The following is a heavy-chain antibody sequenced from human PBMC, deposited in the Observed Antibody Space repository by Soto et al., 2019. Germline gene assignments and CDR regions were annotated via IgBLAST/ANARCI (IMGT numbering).Heavy chain of an antibody. Sequence: QITLKESGPTLVKPTKTLTLTCTYSGFSLRTTGVGVGWIRQPPGKALEWLGIIYWDDDKRYSPSLKSRLTLTSDISKSQVVLTMTNMGPVDTATYFCAHTWGLPFDYWGPGNLVIVSS. V-gene: IGHV2-5*02. CDR3: AHTWGLPFDY. CDR1: GFSLRTTGVG. D-gene: IGHD3-16*01. CDR2: IYWDDDK. J-gene: IGHJ4*02.